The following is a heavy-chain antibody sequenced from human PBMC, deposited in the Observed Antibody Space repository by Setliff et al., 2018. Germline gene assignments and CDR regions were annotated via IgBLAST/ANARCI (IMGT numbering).Heavy chain of an antibody. CDR3: ARTSTVTRNPLLDY. J-gene: IGHJ4*02. Sequence: GGSLRLSCAASGFTFSSYCMSWVRQAPGKGLEWVANIRQDGSEKYYVDSAKGRFTISRDNAKNSLYLQMNSLRAEDTAVYYCARTSTVTRNPLLDYWGQGTLVTVSS. D-gene: IGHD4-17*01. CDR2: IRQDGSEK. V-gene: IGHV3-7*03. CDR1: GFTFSSYC.